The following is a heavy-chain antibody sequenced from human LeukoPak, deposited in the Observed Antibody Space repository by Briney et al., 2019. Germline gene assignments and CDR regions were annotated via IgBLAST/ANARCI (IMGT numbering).Heavy chain of an antibody. CDR1: GGSIRSWNDY. CDR3: ARDHGYANSFDP. J-gene: IGHJ5*02. Sequence: ASETLSLTCTVSGGSIRSWNDYWGWIRQPPGKGLEYIGSIYYSGTTYYKSSLKSRVTISVDTSKNQFSLKLNSVTAADTAVYYCARDHGYANSFDPWGQGTLVTVSS. D-gene: IGHD5-18*01. CDR2: IYYSGTT. V-gene: IGHV4-39*07.